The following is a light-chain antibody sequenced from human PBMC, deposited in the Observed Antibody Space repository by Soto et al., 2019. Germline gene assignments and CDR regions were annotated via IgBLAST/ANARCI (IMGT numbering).Light chain of an antibody. V-gene: IGKV3-11*01. CDR3: QQRSNWPLT. Sequence: EIVLTQSPAILSLSPGERDTLSWRASQSVSSYLAWYQQKPGQAPRLLIYDASNRATGIPARFSGSGSGTDFTLTISSLEPEDFAVYYCQQRSNWPLTFGGGTKVEIK. CDR1: QSVSSY. J-gene: IGKJ4*01. CDR2: DAS.